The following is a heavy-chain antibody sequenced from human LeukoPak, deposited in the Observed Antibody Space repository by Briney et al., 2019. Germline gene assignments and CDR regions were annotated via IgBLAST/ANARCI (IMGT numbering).Heavy chain of an antibody. CDR2: INHSGST. D-gene: IGHD2-15*01. CDR3: ARGLSDSAVLVVVVAATPEGGNWFDP. J-gene: IGHJ5*02. V-gene: IGHV4-34*01. Sequence: PSETLSLTCAVYGGSFSGYYWSWIRQPPGKGLEWIGEINHSGSTNYNPSLKSRVTISVDTSKNQFSLKLSSVTAADTAVYYCARGLSDSAVLVVVVAATPEGGNWFDPWGQGTLLTVSS. CDR1: GGSFSGYY.